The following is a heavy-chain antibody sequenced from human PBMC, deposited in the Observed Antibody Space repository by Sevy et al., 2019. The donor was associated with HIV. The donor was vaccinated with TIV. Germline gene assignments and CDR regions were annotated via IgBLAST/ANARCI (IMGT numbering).Heavy chain of an antibody. CDR1: GFTFAKYS. Sequence: GSLRLSCAASGFTFAKYSMSWLRQAPGKGLEWVSTFSFGCGRINYADSVKGRFTISRDDSKNTLYLQMNSLRAEDMATYFCAREGCTQPHDYWGQGTLVTVSS. CDR3: AREGCTQPHDY. J-gene: IGHJ4*02. CDR2: FSFGCGRI. V-gene: IGHV3-23*01.